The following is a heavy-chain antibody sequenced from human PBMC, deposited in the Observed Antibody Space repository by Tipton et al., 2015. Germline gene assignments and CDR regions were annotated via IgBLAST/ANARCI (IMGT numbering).Heavy chain of an antibody. CDR2: IYPGDSET. CDR3: VRRARRVGSHSYPYYFDY. CDR1: GYIFTSFW. V-gene: IGHV5-51*01. D-gene: IGHD1-26*01. Sequence: QLVQSGAEVKKPGESLKISCKGSGYIFTSFWIGWVRQMPGKGLEWMGTIYPGDSETRYNPSSQGQVTISADKSITTAYLQRRSLKAPDTAMYYCVRRARRVGSHSYPYYFDYWGQGTLVPVSS. J-gene: IGHJ4*02.